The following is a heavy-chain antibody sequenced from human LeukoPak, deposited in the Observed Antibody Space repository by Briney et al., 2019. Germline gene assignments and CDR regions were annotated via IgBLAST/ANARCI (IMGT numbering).Heavy chain of an antibody. CDR2: IWYDGSNK. CDR3: VRYSSAPYGMDV. Sequence: GRSLRLSCAASGFTFSRYGMHWVRQAPGKGLEWVAVIWYDGSNKYYADSVKGRFTISRDNSKNTLYLQMNSLRAEDTAVYYCVRYSSAPYGMDVWGQGTTVTVSS. D-gene: IGHD6-19*01. CDR1: GFTFSRYG. J-gene: IGHJ6*02. V-gene: IGHV3-33*01.